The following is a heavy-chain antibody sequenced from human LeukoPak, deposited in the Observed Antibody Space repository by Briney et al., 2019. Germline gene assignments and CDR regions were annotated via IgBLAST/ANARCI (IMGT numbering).Heavy chain of an antibody. Sequence: GGSLRLSCAGSGFTFSVAWMNWVRQAPGKGLEWVGRIKSTSDGGTAVYAAPVKGRFTISRDNAKNTLHLQMDSLTVEDTAVYYCAVSNWVDPWGQGTLVTVSS. CDR3: AVSNWVDP. V-gene: IGHV3-15*05. J-gene: IGHJ5*02. CDR2: IKSTSDGGTA. D-gene: IGHD6-19*01. CDR1: GFTFSVAW.